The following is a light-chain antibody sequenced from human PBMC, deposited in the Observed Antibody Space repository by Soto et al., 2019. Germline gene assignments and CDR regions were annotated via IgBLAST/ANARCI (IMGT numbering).Light chain of an antibody. CDR3: QQRSNWPIT. CDR2: DAS. Sequence: EIVLLQTKTTLSFSPGERATLSCRASQSVSSYLAWYQQKPGQAPRLLIYDASNRATGIPARFSGSGSGTDFTLTISSLEPEDFAVYYCQQRSNWPITFGQGTRLEIK. J-gene: IGKJ5*01. CDR1: QSVSSY. V-gene: IGKV3-11*01.